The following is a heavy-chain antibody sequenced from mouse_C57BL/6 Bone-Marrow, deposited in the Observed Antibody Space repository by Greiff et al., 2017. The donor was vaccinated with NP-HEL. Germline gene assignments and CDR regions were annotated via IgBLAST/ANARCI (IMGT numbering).Heavy chain of an antibody. J-gene: IGHJ1*03. CDR3: TTLGTYWYFDV. CDR1: GFNIKDDY. V-gene: IGHV14-4*01. D-gene: IGHD4-1*01. Sequence: VQLQQSGAELVRPGASVKLSCTASGFNIKDDYMHWVKQRPEQGLEWIGWIDPENGDTEYATITADTSSNTAYLQISSLTSEDTAVYYCTTLGTYWYFDVWGTGTTVTVSS. CDR2: IDPENGDT.